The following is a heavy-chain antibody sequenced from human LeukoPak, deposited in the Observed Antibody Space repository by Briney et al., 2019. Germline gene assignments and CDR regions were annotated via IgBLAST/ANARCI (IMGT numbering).Heavy chain of an antibody. CDR1: GFTFSSYE. CDR3: ARDVYYGSGSYFFDY. Sequence: GGSLRLSCTASGFTFSSYEMNWVRQSPGKGLEWISYISGSGTTIYYADSVKGRFTISRDNAENSLYLQMNSLRAEDTAVYYCARDVYYGSGSYFFDYWGQGTLVTVSS. CDR2: ISGSGTTI. J-gene: IGHJ4*02. V-gene: IGHV3-48*03. D-gene: IGHD3-10*01.